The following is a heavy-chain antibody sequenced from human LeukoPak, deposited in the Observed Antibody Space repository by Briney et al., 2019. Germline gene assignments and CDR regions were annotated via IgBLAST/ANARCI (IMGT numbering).Heavy chain of an antibody. CDR3: THGDYPLTY. CDR1: GLTVTNNY. Sequence: GGSLRLSCAASGLTVTNNYWHWVRQPPGKGPEWISILYSDGDTKYADSVKGRFTFSRDSSRNTQYLQMNGLRAEDTAVYYCTHGDYPLTYWGQGTLVSVSS. CDR2: LYSDGDT. D-gene: IGHD4-17*01. J-gene: IGHJ4*02. V-gene: IGHV3-66*01.